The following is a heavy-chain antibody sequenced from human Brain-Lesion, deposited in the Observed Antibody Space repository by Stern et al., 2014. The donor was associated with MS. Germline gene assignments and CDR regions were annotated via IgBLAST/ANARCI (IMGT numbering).Heavy chain of an antibody. CDR2: INPNTGGT. CDR1: GYIFTGYY. J-gene: IGHJ6*02. CDR3: ARDQRGITIFGVVTDYYYLGMDV. V-gene: IGHV1-2*02. Sequence: QVQLVQSGAEVKKPGASVKVSCKTSGYIFTGYYIHWVRQAPGQGLEWMAWINPNTGGTKYAQKFQGRGTMSRDTSISTTHVELGSLTSDDTAVYYCARDQRGITIFGVVTDYYYLGMDVWGQGTTVTVSS. D-gene: IGHD3-3*01.